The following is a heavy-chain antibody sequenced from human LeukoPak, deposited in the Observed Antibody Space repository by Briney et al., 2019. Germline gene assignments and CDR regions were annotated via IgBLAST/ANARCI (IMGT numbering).Heavy chain of an antibody. V-gene: IGHV1-69*04. D-gene: IGHD5-12*01. J-gene: IGHJ6*02. CDR2: IIPILGIA. CDR3: ARRGYSGYDWDYYYYGMDV. CDR1: GGTFSSYA. Sequence: SVKVSCKASGGTFSSYAISWVRQAPGQGLEWMGRIIPILGIANYAQKFQGRVTITADKSTSTAYMELSSLRSEDTAVYYCARRGYSGYDWDYYYYGMDVWGQGTTATVSS.